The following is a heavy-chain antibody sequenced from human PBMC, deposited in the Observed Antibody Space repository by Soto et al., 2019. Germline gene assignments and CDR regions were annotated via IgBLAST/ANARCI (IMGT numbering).Heavy chain of an antibody. CDR3: ARDEGEYSYGYAY. V-gene: IGHV4-30-2*01. J-gene: IGHJ4*02. CDR2: IYHSGST. D-gene: IGHD5-18*01. Sequence: QLQLQESGSGLVKPSQTLSLTCAVSGGSISSGGYSWSWIRQPPGKGLEWIGYIYHSGSTYYNPSLKSRVTISVDRSKNQFSLKLSSVTAADTAVYYCARDEGEYSYGYAYWGQGTLVTVSS. CDR1: GGSISSGGYS.